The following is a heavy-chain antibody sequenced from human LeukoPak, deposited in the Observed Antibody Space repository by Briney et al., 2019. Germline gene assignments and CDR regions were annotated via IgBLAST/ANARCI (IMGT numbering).Heavy chain of an antibody. D-gene: IGHD5-12*01. Sequence: PSETLSLTCTVSGGSVSSGSHYWSWIRQPPGKGLEWIGYIYYSGSTNYNPSPKSRVTISVDTSKNQFSLKLSSVTAADTAVYYCASLPRYSGYDQQADAFDIWGQGTMVTVSS. CDR1: GGSVSSGSHY. V-gene: IGHV4-61*01. CDR2: IYYSGST. J-gene: IGHJ3*02. CDR3: ASLPRYSGYDQQADAFDI.